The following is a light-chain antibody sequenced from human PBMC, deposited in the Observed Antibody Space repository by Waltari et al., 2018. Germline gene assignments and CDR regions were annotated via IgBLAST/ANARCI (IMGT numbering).Light chain of an antibody. CDR1: NSDLGSYNR. J-gene: IGLJ1*01. CDR2: EVS. Sequence: QSALTQPASVSGSPGQSITIPCTGTNSDLGSYNRVSWYQQHPGKAPKFMIYEVSKRPSGVSNRFSGSKSGNTASLTISEIQAEDEADYYCCSYAGGGTFVFGTGTKVTVL. CDR3: CSYAGGGTFV. V-gene: IGLV2-23*02.